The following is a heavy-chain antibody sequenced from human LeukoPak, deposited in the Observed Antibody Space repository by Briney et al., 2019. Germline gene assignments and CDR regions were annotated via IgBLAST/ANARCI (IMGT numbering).Heavy chain of an antibody. Sequence: PGGSLRLSCAASGFTFSSYWMHWVRQAPGKGLVWVSRINSDGSSTSYADSVKGRLTISRDNAKNTLYLQMNSLRVEDTAVYYCARGDGHAQRDWGQGTLVTVPS. V-gene: IGHV3-74*01. CDR2: INSDGSST. J-gene: IGHJ4*02. CDR1: GFTFSSYW. CDR3: ARGDGHAQRD.